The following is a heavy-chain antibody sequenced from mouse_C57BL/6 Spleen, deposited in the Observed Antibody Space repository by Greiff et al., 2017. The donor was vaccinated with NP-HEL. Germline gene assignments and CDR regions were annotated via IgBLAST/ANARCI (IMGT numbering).Heavy chain of an antibody. J-gene: IGHJ2*01. Sequence: DVKLVESGPGLVKPSQSLSLTCSVTGYSITSGYYWNWIRQFPGNKLEWMGYISYDGSNNYNPSLKNRISITRDTSKNQFFLKLNSVTTEDTATYYCASMITRGYFDYWGQGTTLTVSS. V-gene: IGHV3-6*01. D-gene: IGHD2-4*01. CDR1: GYSITSGYY. CDR2: ISYDGSN. CDR3: ASMITRGYFDY.